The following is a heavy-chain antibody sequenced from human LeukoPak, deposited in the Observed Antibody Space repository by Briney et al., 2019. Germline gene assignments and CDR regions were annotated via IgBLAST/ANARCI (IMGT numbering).Heavy chain of an antibody. V-gene: IGHV1-69*01. D-gene: IGHD6-19*01. CDR3: ARVRTPRSREYSSGWLTMENAFDI. CDR2: IIPIFGTA. CDR1: GGTFSSYA. J-gene: IGHJ3*02. Sequence: SVKLSCKASGGTFSSYAISWVRQAPGQRLEWMGGIIPIFGTANYAQKFQGRVTITADESTSTAYMELSSLRSKDTAVYYCARVRTPRSREYSSGWLTMENAFDIWGQGTMVTVSS.